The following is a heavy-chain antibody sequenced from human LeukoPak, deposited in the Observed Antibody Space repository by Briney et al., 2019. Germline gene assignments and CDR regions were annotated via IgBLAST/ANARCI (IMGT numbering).Heavy chain of an antibody. D-gene: IGHD4-23*01. Sequence: PGGSLRLSCAASGSTFSSYAMHWVRQAPGKGLEYVSAISSNGGSTYYANSVKGRFTISRDNSKNTLYLQMGSLRAEDMAVYYCARAGGTTVVRSYFDYWGQGTLVTVSS. CDR3: ARAGGTTVVRSYFDY. J-gene: IGHJ4*02. V-gene: IGHV3-64*01. CDR2: ISSNGGST. CDR1: GSTFSSYA.